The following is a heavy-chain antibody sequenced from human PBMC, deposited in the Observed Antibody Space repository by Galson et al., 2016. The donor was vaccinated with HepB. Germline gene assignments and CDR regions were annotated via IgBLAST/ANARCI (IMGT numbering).Heavy chain of an antibody. V-gene: IGHV3-23*01. CDR1: GIRFNAYGG. J-gene: IGHJ4*02. D-gene: IGHD2-8*02. Sequence: SLRLSCAASGIRFNAYGGTHWVRQAPGKGLEWVSAIGSDDNTYYADSVQGRFSISRDISKNTLYLQMNSLRAEDTATYYCAKDILWWSFDYWDQGTLVTVSS. CDR2: IGSDDNT. CDR3: AKDILWWSFDY.